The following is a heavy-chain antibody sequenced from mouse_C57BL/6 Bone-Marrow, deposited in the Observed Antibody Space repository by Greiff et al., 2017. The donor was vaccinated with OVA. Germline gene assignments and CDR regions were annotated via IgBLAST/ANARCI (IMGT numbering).Heavy chain of an antibody. CDR3: TTSTEGENYAMDY. Sequence: DVKLQESGTVLARPGASVKMSCKTSGYTFTSYWMHWVKQRPGQGLEWIGDIYPGTSDTSYNQKFKGKAKLTAVTSASTAYMELSSLTYEDSAVYYCTTSTEGENYAMDYWGQGTSVTVSS. J-gene: IGHJ4*01. CDR1: GYTFTSYW. D-gene: IGHD2-10*02. CDR2: IYPGTSDT. V-gene: IGHV1-5*01.